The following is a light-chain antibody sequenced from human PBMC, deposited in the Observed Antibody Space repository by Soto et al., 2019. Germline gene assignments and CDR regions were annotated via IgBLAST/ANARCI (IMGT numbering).Light chain of an antibody. CDR3: SSYSGSDNFVV. V-gene: IGLV2-8*01. CDR1: SSDVGGYNF. J-gene: IGLJ2*01. CDR2: EVI. Sequence: QSALTQPPSAYGSPGQSVTISCAGTSSDVGGYNFVSWYQQHPGKVHKLMIYEVIKRPSGVPDRFSGSKSGNTASLTVSGLHAEDEADYYCSSYSGSDNFVVFGGGTKLTVL.